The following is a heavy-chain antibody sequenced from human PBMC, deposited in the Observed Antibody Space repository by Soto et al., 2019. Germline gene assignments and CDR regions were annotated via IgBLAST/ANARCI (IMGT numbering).Heavy chain of an antibody. CDR1: GGSISSTNW. J-gene: IGHJ4*02. CDR3: ARTTVTTRLTDY. D-gene: IGHD4-17*01. Sequence: QVQLQESGPGLVKPSETLSLTCAVSGGSISSTNWWSWVRQPPGKGLEWIGEIYHSGSTNYNPSLKRRVTISVDKSKNQFALKLSSVTAADTALYYCARTTVTTRLTDYWGQGTLVTVSS. CDR2: IYHSGST. V-gene: IGHV4-4*02.